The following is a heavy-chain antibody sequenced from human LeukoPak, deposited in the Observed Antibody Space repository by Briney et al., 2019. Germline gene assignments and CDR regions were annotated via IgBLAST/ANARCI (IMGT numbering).Heavy chain of an antibody. J-gene: IGHJ4*02. Sequence: ASVKVSCKASGGTFSSYAISWVRQAPGQGLEWMGRIIPILGIANYAQKFQGRVTITADKSTSTAYMELSSLRSEDTAVYYCANGGPMVRGVIMDDYWGQGTLVTVSS. CDR3: ANGGPMVRGVIMDDY. D-gene: IGHD3-10*01. CDR2: IIPILGIA. CDR1: GGTFSSYA. V-gene: IGHV1-69*04.